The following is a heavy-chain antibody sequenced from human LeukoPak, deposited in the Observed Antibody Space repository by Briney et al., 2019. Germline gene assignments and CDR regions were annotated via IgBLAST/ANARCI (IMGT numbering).Heavy chain of an antibody. D-gene: IGHD3-10*01. CDR2: ISAYNGDT. Sequence: ASVKVSFKASGYPFKTYSFTWVRQAPGQGLEWMGRISAYNGDTNYAQKFQGRVALTADTLTRTGYMELTSLRSDDTAVYYCAFRGVIPNYFDYWGQGSLVTVSS. CDR1: GYPFKTYS. V-gene: IGHV1-18*01. J-gene: IGHJ4*02. CDR3: AFRGVIPNYFDY.